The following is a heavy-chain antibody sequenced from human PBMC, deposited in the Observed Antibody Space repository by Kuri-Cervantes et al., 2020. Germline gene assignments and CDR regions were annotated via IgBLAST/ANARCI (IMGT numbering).Heavy chain of an antibody. D-gene: IGHD3-10*01. CDR2: INPSGGST. V-gene: IGHV1-46*01. J-gene: IGHJ5*02. Sequence: ASVKVSCKASGYTFTSYYMHWVRQAPGQGLEWMGIINPSGGSTSYAQKFQGRVTMTRDTSTSTVYMELSSLRSEDTAVYYCARDYYYASGSYGGWFDPWGQGTLVTVSS. CDR1: GYTFTSYY. CDR3: ARDYYYASGSYGGWFDP.